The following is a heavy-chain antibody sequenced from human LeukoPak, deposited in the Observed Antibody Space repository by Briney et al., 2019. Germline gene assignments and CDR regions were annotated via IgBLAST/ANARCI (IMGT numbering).Heavy chain of an antibody. V-gene: IGHV4-59*08. D-gene: IGHD6-19*01. CDR2: IYYSGST. CDR3: ARLRDANSSGWTYYYYYYGMYV. CDR1: GGSISSYF. J-gene: IGHJ6*02. Sequence: SETLSLTCTVSGGSISSYFWSWIRQPPGKGLEWIGYIYYSGSTNYNPSLKSRVTISVDTSKNQFSLKLSSVTAADTAVYYCARLRDANSSGWTYYYYYYGMYVWGQGTTVTVSS.